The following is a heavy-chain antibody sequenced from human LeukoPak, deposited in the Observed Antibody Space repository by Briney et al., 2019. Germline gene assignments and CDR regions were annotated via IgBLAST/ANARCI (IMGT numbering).Heavy chain of an antibody. V-gene: IGHV3-30*02. CDR1: GFTFSSYG. J-gene: IGHJ6*03. CDR3: AKDSSLAAAYYYYYMDV. Sequence: GGSLRLSCAASGFTFSSYGMHWVRQAPGKGLEWVAFIRYDGSNKYYADSVKGRFTISRDNSKNTLYLQMNSLRAEDTAVYYCAKDSSLAAAYYYYYMDVWGKGTTVTVSS. CDR2: IRYDGSNK. D-gene: IGHD6-13*01.